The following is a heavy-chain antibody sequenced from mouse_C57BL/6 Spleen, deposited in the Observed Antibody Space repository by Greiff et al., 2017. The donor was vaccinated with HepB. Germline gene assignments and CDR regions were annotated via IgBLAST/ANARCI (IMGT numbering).Heavy chain of an antibody. D-gene: IGHD3-2*02. Sequence: VQLQQPGAELVRPGTSVKLSCKASGYTFTSYWMHWVKQRPGQGLEWIGVIDPSDSYTNYNQKFKGKATLTVDTSSSTAYMQLSSLTSEDSAVYYCARNRQLRPMDYWGQGTSVTVSS. CDR1: GYTFTSYW. J-gene: IGHJ4*01. V-gene: IGHV1-59*01. CDR2: IDPSDSYT. CDR3: ARNRQLRPMDY.